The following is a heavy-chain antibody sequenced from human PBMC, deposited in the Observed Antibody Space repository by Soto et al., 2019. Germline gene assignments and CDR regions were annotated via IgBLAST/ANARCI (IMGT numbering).Heavy chain of an antibody. J-gene: IGHJ3*01. CDR1: GGSIISGSYS. Sequence: TLSLTFAVSGGSIISGSYSWTCILQPPGMGLEWIGSTYHSRNTYYNPSLKIRITISGDRSNNQFTLTRSSVTAADTAAYYCASNVTADDDLDVWGQGTMVTVSS. CDR3: ASNVTADDDLDV. D-gene: IGHD1-20*01. V-gene: IGHV4-30-2*01. CDR2: TYHSRNT.